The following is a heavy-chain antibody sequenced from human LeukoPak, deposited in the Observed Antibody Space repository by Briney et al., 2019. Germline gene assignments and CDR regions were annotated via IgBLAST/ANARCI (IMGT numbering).Heavy chain of an antibody. CDR1: GFSFSNTW. Sequence: GGSLRLSCAAPGFSFSNTWMSWVRQAPGKGLEWVANINPAGNNKYSVDSVKGRFTISRDNAKNSLYLQMNNLRAEDTAVYFCARDVGYGSLDYWGQGALVTVSS. CDR2: INPAGNNK. D-gene: IGHD2-15*01. CDR3: ARDVGYGSLDY. V-gene: IGHV3-7*04. J-gene: IGHJ4*02.